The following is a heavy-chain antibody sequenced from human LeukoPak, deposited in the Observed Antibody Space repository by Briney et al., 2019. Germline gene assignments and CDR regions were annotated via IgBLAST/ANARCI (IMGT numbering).Heavy chain of an antibody. Sequence: SVKVSCKASGGTFSSYAISWVRQAPGQGLEWMGGIIPIFGTANYAQKFQGRVTITADESTSTAYMELSSLRSEDTAVYYCARGDNWNDPFDYWGQGTLVTVSS. CDR1: GGTFSSYA. CDR2: IIPIFGTA. D-gene: IGHD1-20*01. V-gene: IGHV1-69*13. CDR3: ARGDNWNDPFDY. J-gene: IGHJ4*02.